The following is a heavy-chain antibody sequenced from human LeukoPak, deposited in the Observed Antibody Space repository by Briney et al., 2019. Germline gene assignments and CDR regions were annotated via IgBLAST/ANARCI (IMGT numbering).Heavy chain of an antibody. V-gene: IGHV3-33*08. CDR1: GFTFSDYA. D-gene: IGHD3-22*01. CDR2: IWYDGSNK. CDR3: ARGYYDSSGYSPGFDY. Sequence: GGSLRLSCAASGFTFSDYAMSWVRQAPGKGLEWVAVIWYDGSNKYYADSVKGRFTISRDNSKNTLYLQMNSLRAEDTAVYYCARGYYDSSGYSPGFDYWGQGTLVTVSS. J-gene: IGHJ4*02.